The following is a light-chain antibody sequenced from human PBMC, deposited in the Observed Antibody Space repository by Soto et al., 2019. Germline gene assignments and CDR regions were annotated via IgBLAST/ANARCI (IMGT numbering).Light chain of an antibody. V-gene: IGKV3-20*01. CDR3: QQYGSSLVT. Sequence: EIVLTQSPDTLSLSPGERATLSCRASQSVRSSSLAWYQQKPGQAPRLLIYGASRRATGIPDRFSGSGSGTDFTLTISRLEPEDFVVYYCQQYGSSLVTFGGGTKVEI. J-gene: IGKJ4*01. CDR1: QSVRSSS. CDR2: GAS.